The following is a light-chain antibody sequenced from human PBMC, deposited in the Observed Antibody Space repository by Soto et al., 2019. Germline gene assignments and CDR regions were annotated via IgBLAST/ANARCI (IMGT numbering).Light chain of an antibody. J-gene: IGKJ1*01. V-gene: IGKV3-20*01. CDR3: QQYAGSPWT. CDR1: QSVSSSY. CDR2: DTS. Sequence: EIVLTQSPGTLSLSPGERATLSCRASQSVSSSYLVWYQQKPGQAPRLLIYDTSSRATGIPDRFSGSGSGTDFNLTISRLETEDFAVYYCQQYAGSPWTFGQGTKVDIK.